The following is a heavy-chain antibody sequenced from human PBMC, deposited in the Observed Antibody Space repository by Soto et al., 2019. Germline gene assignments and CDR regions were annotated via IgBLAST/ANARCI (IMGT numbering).Heavy chain of an antibody. CDR1: GDSVSSNSAA. D-gene: IGHD6-19*01. CDR2: TYYMSKWYK. Sequence: PSQTLSLTCAISGDSVSSNSAAWNWIRQSPSRGLEWLGRTYYMSKWYKDYAVSVKSRISINPDTSKNQFSLQLNSVTPEDTAVYYCARGDSSGWSRGGFDYWGQGTLVTASS. J-gene: IGHJ4*02. CDR3: ARGDSSGWSRGGFDY. V-gene: IGHV6-1*01.